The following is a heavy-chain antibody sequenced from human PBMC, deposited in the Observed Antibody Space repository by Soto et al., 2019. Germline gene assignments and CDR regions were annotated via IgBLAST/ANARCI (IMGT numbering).Heavy chain of an antibody. CDR2: INHSGST. J-gene: IGHJ4*02. D-gene: IGHD2-15*01. Sequence: QVQLQQWGAGLLKPSETLSLTCAVYGGSFSGYYWSWIRQPPGKGLEWIGEINHSGSTNYNPSLQSRVTISVDTSKNQFSLKLSSVTAADTAVYYCARGPNVYCSGGSCYFSFWGQGTLVTVSS. CDR3: ARGPNVYCSGGSCYFSF. V-gene: IGHV4-34*01. CDR1: GGSFSGYY.